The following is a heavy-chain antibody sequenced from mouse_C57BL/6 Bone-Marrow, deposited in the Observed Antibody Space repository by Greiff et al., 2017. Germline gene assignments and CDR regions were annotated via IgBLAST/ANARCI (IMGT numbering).Heavy chain of an antibody. D-gene: IGHD1-1*01. Sequence: QVTLKVSGPGILQPSQTLSLTCSFSGFSLSTFGMGVGWIRQPSGKGLEWLAHFWWDDAKYYNPALKSRLTISKDTSKNQVFLKIANVDTADTATYYCARTHSYYYGRSLDYWGQGTTLTVSS. CDR3: ARTHSYYYGRSLDY. CDR1: GFSLSTFGMG. V-gene: IGHV8-8*01. J-gene: IGHJ2*01. CDR2: FWWDDAK.